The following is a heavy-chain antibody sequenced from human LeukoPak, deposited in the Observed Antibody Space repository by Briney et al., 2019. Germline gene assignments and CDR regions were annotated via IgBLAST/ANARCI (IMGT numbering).Heavy chain of an antibody. J-gene: IGHJ2*01. V-gene: IGHV1-46*01. CDR3: ARERSGSYYRWYFDL. CDR1: GYTFTSYY. D-gene: IGHD1-26*01. Sequence: ASVTVSCTASGYTFTSYYMHWVRQAPGQGLEWMGIINPSGGSTSYAQKFQGRVTMTRDTSTSTVYMELSSLRSEDTAMYYCARERSGSYYRWYFDLWGRGTLVTVSS. CDR2: INPSGGST.